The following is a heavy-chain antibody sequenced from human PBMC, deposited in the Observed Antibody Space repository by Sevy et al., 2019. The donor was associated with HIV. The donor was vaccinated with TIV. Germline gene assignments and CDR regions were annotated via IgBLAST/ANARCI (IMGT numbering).Heavy chain of an antibody. CDR3: TRCSGSQSIFDY. CDR2: FKSKIHGGTT. V-gene: IGHV3-49*04. D-gene: IGHD2-15*01. Sequence: GGSLRLSCTASGFIFGDYGMSWVRQAPGKGLEWIAFFKSKIHGGTTENAASVKGRFTISRDDSKNIVYLQMSNLKTEHTAVYYCTRCSGSQSIFDYWGQGTLVTVSS. J-gene: IGHJ4*02. CDR1: GFIFGDYG.